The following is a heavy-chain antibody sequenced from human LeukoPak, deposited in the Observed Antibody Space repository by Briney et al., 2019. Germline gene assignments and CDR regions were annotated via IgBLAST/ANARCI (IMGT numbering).Heavy chain of an antibody. CDR3: AGQRVHYDFWSGYYEN. D-gene: IGHD3-3*01. Sequence: KPSETLSLTCAVYGGSFSGYYWSWIRQPPGKGLEWIGEINHSGSTNYNPSLKSRVTISVDTSKNQFSLKLSSVTAADTAVYYCAGQRVHYDFWSGYYENWGQGTLVTVSS. J-gene: IGHJ4*02. V-gene: IGHV4-34*01. CDR1: GGSFSGYY. CDR2: INHSGST.